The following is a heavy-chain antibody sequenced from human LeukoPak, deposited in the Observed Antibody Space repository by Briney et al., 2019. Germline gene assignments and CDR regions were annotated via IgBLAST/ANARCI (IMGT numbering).Heavy chain of an antibody. D-gene: IGHD6-19*01. J-gene: IGHJ4*02. CDR1: GFTFSSYG. CDR2: ISGSGGST. CDR3: AKEALPGIAVAGRVY. Sequence: GGSLRLSCAASGFTFSSYGMSWVRQAPGEGLEWVSAISGSGGSTYYADSVKGRFTISRDNSKDTLYLQMNSMRTEDTAVYYCAKEALPGIAVAGRVYWGQGTLVTVSS. V-gene: IGHV3-23*01.